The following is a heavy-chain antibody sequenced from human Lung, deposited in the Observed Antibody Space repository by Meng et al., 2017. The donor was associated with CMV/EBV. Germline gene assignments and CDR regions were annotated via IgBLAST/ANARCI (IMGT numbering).Heavy chain of an antibody. J-gene: IGHJ5*02. CDR3: ARVVKAIVVVPAAIWFDP. Sequence: SXTLSLXCTVSGGSISNYYWSWIRQPPGKGLEWMGYIYYTGSTNYNPSLKSRVTISLDTPKKQFSLKLSSVTAADTAVYYGARVVKAIVVVPAAIWFDPWXQG. CDR2: IYYTGST. CDR1: GGSISNYY. D-gene: IGHD2-2*01. V-gene: IGHV4-59*01.